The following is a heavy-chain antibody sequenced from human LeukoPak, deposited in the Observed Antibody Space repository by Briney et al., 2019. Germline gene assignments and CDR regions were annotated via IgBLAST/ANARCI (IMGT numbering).Heavy chain of an antibody. CDR1: GYSINNYW. Sequence: GRSLKISCKGSGYSINNYWIGWVRQMPGKGLEWMGIIYSGDSDTRYSPSFQGQVTISADKSISTAYLQWSTLKASDTAMYYCARLYTSASSGDYWGQGTLVTVSS. V-gene: IGHV5-51*03. CDR3: ARLYTSASSGDY. J-gene: IGHJ4*02. D-gene: IGHD6-19*01. CDR2: IYSGDSDT.